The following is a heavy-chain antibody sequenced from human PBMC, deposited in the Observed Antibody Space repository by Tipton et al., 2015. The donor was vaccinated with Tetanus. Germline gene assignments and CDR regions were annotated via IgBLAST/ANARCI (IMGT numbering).Heavy chain of an antibody. J-gene: IGHJ4*02. CDR2: IFHSGST. Sequence: TLSLTCTVSGGSMSNNYWSWIRQPPGKGLEWIAYIFHSGSTNYSPSLKSRVAISMDTSKNQISLKLSSVTAADTAVYFCVRGRGLGAYSFGFEHWGQGALVTVSS. CDR3: VRGRGLGAYSFGFEH. CDR1: GGSMSNNY. D-gene: IGHD3-3*01. V-gene: IGHV4-59*01.